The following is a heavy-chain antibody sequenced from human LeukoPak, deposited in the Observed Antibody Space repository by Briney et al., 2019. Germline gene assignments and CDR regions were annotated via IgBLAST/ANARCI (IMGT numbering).Heavy chain of an antibody. J-gene: IGHJ4*02. CDR2: ISSSGAYI. CDR1: GFTVSSNY. D-gene: IGHD3-22*01. V-gene: IGHV3-21*01. CDR3: VGNYYDSSGLDY. Sequence: GGSLRLSCAASGFTVSSNYMSWVRQAPGKGLECVSSISSSGAYIYYADSVKGRFTISRDNAKKSLYLQMNSLRAEDTAIYYCVGNYYDSSGLDYWGQGTLVTVSS.